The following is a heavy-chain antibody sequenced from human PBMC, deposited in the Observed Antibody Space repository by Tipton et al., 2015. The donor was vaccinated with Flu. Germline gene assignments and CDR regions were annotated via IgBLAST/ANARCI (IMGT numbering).Heavy chain of an antibody. CDR3: ARLIYYVGDSLSAFDI. V-gene: IGHV5-51*01. CDR2: IYPGDSDS. J-gene: IGHJ3*02. Sequence: QLVQSGAEVKEPGESLKISCKSSGYSFTSYWIAWVRQMPGKGLEWMGIIYPGDSDSRYSPSFQGQVTMSVDRSVRTVYLQWSSLKASGTAMYYCARLIYYVGDSLSAFDIWGQGTLVTVSS. D-gene: IGHD3-10*02. CDR1: GYSFTSYW.